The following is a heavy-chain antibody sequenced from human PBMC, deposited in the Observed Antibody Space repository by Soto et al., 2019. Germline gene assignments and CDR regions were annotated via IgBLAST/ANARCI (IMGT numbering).Heavy chain of an antibody. V-gene: IGHV4-59*02. CDR1: GGHVSSYY. Sequence: PSETLSLTCTVSGGHVSSYYWSWIRQPPGKGLEWIGYSGSTNYNPSLKCRVTTSVDTSKNQYSLNLSSVTAADTAVYYCARLSASWHAPWGQGTLVTVSS. CDR3: ARLSASWHAP. D-gene: IGHD2-2*01. CDR2: SGST. J-gene: IGHJ5*02.